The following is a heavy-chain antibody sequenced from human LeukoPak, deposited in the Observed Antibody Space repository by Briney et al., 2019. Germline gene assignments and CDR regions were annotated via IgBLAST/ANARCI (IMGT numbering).Heavy chain of an antibody. V-gene: IGHV3-66*01. CDR1: GFTVSSNY. CDR3: ARGGYSYGYPIDY. Sequence: PGGSLRLSCAASGFTVSSNYMSWVRQAPGKGLEWVSVIYSGGSTYYADSVKGRFTISRDNSKNTLYLQMNSLRAEDTAVYYCARGGYSYGYPIDYWGQGTLVTVSS. J-gene: IGHJ4*02. D-gene: IGHD5-18*01. CDR2: IYSGGST.